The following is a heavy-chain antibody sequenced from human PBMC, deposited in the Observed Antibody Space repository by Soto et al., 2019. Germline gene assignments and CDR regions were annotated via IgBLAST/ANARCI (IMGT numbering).Heavy chain of an antibody. CDR3: ARGIRGYGMDV. CDR2: INTDNGTA. CDR1: GYTFTSYS. Sequence: GASVKVSCKASGYTFTSYSIHWVRQAPGQGLEWIGWINTDNGTANYAQKFQGRVTITADESTSTAYMELSSLRSEDTAVYYCARGIRGYGMDVWGQGTTVTVSS. V-gene: IGHV1-3*04. J-gene: IGHJ6*02.